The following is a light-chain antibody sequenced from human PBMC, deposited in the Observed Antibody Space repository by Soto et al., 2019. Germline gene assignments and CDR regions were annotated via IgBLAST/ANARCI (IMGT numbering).Light chain of an antibody. Sequence: QSALTQPASVSGSPGQSITISCTGTSSDVGGYNYVSWYQRQPGKAPKLMIYDVSNRPSGVSNRFSGSKSGNTASLTISGLQAEDEADYYCGSYTSSSTLVVFGGGTKVTVL. CDR2: DVS. CDR1: SSDVGGYNY. J-gene: IGLJ2*01. CDR3: GSYTSSSTLVV. V-gene: IGLV2-14*01.